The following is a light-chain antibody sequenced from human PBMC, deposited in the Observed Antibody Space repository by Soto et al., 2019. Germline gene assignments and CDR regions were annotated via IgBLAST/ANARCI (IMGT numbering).Light chain of an antibody. J-gene: IGKJ1*01. CDR3: QQYNSYYSVWT. V-gene: IGKV1-5*03. CDR1: QSISSW. CDR2: QAS. Sequence: DIQMTQSPSTLSASVGDRVTITCRASQSISSWLAWYQQKPGEAPRLLIYQASILETGVPSRFSGSASGTDFTLTITGLQPEDFATYYCQQYNSYYSVWTFGQGTKVEIK.